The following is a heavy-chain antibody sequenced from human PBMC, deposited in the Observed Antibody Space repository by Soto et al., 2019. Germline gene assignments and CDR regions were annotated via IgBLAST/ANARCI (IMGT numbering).Heavy chain of an antibody. J-gene: IGHJ6*02. D-gene: IGHD4-17*01. Sequence: EVQLVESGGGLVQPGGSLRLSCAASGFTVSSNYMSWVRQAPGKGLEWVSVIYSGGSTYYADSVKGRFTISRDNSKNTLYLQMNSLRAEDTAVYYCARSYGDDAYYYYSGMDVWGQGTTVTVSS. V-gene: IGHV3-66*01. CDR2: IYSGGST. CDR1: GFTVSSNY. CDR3: ARSYGDDAYYYYSGMDV.